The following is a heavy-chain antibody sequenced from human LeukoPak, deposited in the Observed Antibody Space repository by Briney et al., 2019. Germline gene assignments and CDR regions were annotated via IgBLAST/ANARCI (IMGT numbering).Heavy chain of an antibody. CDR1: GYTFTDSL. V-gene: IGHV1-2*02. CDR2: ISPNSGGT. CDR3: ARDTESFDF. J-gene: IGHJ4*02. Sequence: ASVKVSCKTSGYTFTDSLIRWVRQAPGQGLEWMGWISPNSGGTHYARNFQGRVTITRDTSITTTYMELSSLTSDDTAIYFCARDTESFDFWGQGSLVTVSS. D-gene: IGHD2-8*02.